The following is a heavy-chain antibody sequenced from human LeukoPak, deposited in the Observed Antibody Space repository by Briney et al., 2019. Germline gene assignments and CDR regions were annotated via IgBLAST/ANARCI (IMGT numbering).Heavy chain of an antibody. CDR1: GFTFSSYA. CDR2: ISASGYST. Sequence: PGGSLRLSCAASGFTFSSYAMSWVRQAPGKGLEWVSAISASGYSTYYADSVKGRFTISRDNSKKTLYLQMNSPRAEDTAIFYCAKDVYNWNFYFDYWGQGTLVTVSS. V-gene: IGHV3-23*01. D-gene: IGHD1-7*01. CDR3: AKDVYNWNFYFDY. J-gene: IGHJ4*02.